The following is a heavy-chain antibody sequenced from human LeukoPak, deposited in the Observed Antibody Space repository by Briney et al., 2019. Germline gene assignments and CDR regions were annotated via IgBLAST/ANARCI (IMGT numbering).Heavy chain of an antibody. CDR1: GFTFSSYT. V-gene: IGHV3-23*01. CDR2: ISSSGGST. D-gene: IGHD6-19*01. Sequence: GGSLRLSCAASGFTFSSYTMSWVRQAPGKGLEWVSTISSSGGSTYYADSVKGRFTISRDNSKSTLYLQMNSLRAEDTALYYCAKGLYSSGWYFDYWGQGTLVTVSS. J-gene: IGHJ4*02. CDR3: AKGLYSSGWYFDY.